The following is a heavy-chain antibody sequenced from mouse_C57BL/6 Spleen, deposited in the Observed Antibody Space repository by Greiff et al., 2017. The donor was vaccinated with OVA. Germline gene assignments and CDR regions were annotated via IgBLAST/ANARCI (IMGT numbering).Heavy chain of an antibody. CDR2: FYPGSGSI. D-gene: IGHD2-5*01. Sequence: VKLQQSGAELVKPGASVKLSCKASGYTFTEYTIHWVKQRSGQGLEWIGRFYPGSGSIKYNEKFKDKATLTADKSSSTVYMELSRLTSEDSAVYFCARHEENYSSYEEFFAYWGQGTLVTVSA. CDR3: ARHEENYSSYEEFFAY. J-gene: IGHJ3*01. CDR1: GYTFTEYT. V-gene: IGHV1-62-2*01.